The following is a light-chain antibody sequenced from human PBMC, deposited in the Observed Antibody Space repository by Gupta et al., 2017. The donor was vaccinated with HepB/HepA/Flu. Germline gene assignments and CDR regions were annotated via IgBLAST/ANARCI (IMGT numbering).Light chain of an antibody. CDR3: QHSDSIPLT. Sequence: DIQMTQSPSSLSASIGDRVTITCRASQTISIYLNWYQQKPGKAPKLLIYAASSLQSGVPSRFSGSGSGTDFTLTISRLQPEDSATYYCQHSDSIPLTFGGGTKVEIK. V-gene: IGKV1-39*01. CDR1: QTISIY. CDR2: AAS. J-gene: IGKJ4*01.